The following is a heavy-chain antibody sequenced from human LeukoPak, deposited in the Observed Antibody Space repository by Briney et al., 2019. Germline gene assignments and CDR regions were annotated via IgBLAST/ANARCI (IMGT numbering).Heavy chain of an antibody. D-gene: IGHD2-2*01. Sequence: SETLSLTCAVYGGSFSGYYWSWIRQPPGKGLEWIGEINHSGSTNYNPSLKSRVTISVDTSKNQFSLKLSSVTAADTAVYYCARDIVVVPAAIGYYYYGMDVWGQGTTVTVSS. CDR2: INHSGST. V-gene: IGHV4-34*01. J-gene: IGHJ6*02. CDR1: GGSFSGYY. CDR3: ARDIVVVPAAIGYYYYGMDV.